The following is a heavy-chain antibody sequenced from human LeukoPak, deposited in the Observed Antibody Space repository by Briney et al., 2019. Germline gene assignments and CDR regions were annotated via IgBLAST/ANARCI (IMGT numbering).Heavy chain of an antibody. CDR2: IISSSSYI. CDR3: ARDQWGGYYDSSGYADGYFQH. CDR1: GFTFSSYS. V-gene: IGHV3-21*01. D-gene: IGHD3-22*01. Sequence: GGSLRLSCAASGFTFSSYSMNWVRQAPGKGLEWVSSIISSSSYIYYADSVKGRFTISIDNAKNSLYLQMNSLRAEDTAVYYCARDQWGGYYDSSGYADGYFQHWGQGNLVTVSS. J-gene: IGHJ1*01.